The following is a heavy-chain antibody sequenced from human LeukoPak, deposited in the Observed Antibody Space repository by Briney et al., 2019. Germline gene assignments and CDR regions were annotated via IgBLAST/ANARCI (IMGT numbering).Heavy chain of an antibody. CDR2: IYSGGST. Sequence: GGSLRLSCAASGFTVSSNYMSWVRQAPGKGLEWVSVIYSGGSTYYADSVKGRFTISRDNSKNTLYLQMNSLRAEDTAVYYCARGQSSGWSYYFDYWGQGTLVTVSS. CDR1: GFTVSSNY. D-gene: IGHD6-19*01. V-gene: IGHV3-66*01. CDR3: ARGQSSGWSYYFDY. J-gene: IGHJ4*02.